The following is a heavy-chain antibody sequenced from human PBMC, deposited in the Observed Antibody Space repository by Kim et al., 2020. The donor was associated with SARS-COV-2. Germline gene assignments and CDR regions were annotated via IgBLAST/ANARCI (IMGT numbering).Heavy chain of an antibody. CDR3: AKYGRYYDILTGNFDY. J-gene: IGHJ4*02. V-gene: IGHV3-23*01. Sequence: DSVKGRFTISRDNSKNTRYRQMNSLRAEDTAVYYCAKYGRYYDILTGNFDYWGQGTLVTVSS. D-gene: IGHD3-9*01.